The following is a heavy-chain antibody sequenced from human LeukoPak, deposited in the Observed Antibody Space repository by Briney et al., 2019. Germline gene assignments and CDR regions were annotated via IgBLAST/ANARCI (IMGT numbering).Heavy chain of an antibody. CDR1: GYTFTGFY. CDR2: INPNSGAT. Sequence: ASVKVSCKASGYTFTGFYMHWVRQAPGQGLGWMGWINPNSGATNYAQNFQGRVTMTRDTSINTAYMDLTGLRSDDTAVYYCAREASNAFDIWGQGAMVTVSS. CDR3: AREASNAFDI. V-gene: IGHV1-2*02. J-gene: IGHJ3*02.